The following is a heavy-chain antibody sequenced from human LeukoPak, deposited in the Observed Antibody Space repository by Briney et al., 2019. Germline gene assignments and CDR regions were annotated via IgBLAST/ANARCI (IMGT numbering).Heavy chain of an antibody. D-gene: IGHD1-26*01. CDR2: ISAYNGNT. CDR3: ARDPIGGATCCAFDI. CDR1: GYTFTSYG. J-gene: IGHJ3*02. V-gene: IGHV1-18*01. Sequence: ASVKVSCKASGYTFTSYGISWVRQAPGQGLEWMGWISAYNGNTNYAQKLQGRVTMTTDTSTSTAYMELRSLRSDDTAVYYCARDPIGGATCCAFDIWGQGTMVTVSS.